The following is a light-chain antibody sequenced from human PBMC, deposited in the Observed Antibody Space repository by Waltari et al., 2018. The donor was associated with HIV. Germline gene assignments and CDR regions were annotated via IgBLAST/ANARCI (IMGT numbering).Light chain of an antibody. CDR2: EDN. J-gene: IGLJ3*02. CDR3: QSYDNSNPGWV. V-gene: IGLV6-57*01. CDR1: SGRIASNY. Sequence: NFMLTQPHSVSESPGKTVTISCTRSSGRIASNYVQWYQQSPSRSPTTVIYEDNQRLSGGPHRFSVSFDISSTSASPSISGLKTEDETDYFSQSYDNSNPGWVFGGVTKLTVL.